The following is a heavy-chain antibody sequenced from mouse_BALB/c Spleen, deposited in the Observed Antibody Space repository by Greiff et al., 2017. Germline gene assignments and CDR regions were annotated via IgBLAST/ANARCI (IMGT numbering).Heavy chain of an antibody. CDR3: ARTRDGYYDYAMDY. D-gene: IGHD2-3*01. CDR1: GYTFTSYV. Sequence: EVQLQQSGPELVKPGASVKMSCKASGYTFTSYVMHWVKQKPGQGLEWIGYINPYNDGTKYNEKFKGKATLTSDKSSSTAYMELSSLTSEDSAVYYCARTRDGYYDYAMDYWGQGTSVTVSS. V-gene: IGHV1-14*01. J-gene: IGHJ4*01. CDR2: INPYNDGT.